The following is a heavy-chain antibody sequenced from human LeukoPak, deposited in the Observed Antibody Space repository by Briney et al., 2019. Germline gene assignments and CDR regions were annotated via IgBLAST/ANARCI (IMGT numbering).Heavy chain of an antibody. CDR2: IYSSGST. Sequence: PSETLSLTCTVPGGSISSHYWSWIRQPPGKGLEWIGYIYSSGSTKYNPSLESRVTISVDTSKNQFSLKVSSVTAADTAVYYCARSLYGHYFDYWGQGTLVTVSS. CDR3: ARSLYGHYFDY. V-gene: IGHV4-59*11. J-gene: IGHJ4*02. D-gene: IGHD3-10*01. CDR1: GGSISSHY.